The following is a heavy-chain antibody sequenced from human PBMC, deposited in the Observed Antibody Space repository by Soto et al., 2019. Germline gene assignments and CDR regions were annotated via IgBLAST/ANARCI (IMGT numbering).Heavy chain of an antibody. J-gene: IGHJ4*02. CDR1: GGSISSGAYY. D-gene: IGHD3-16*01. Sequence: QVQLQESGPGLVKPSQTLSLTCTVSGGSISSGAYYWSWIRQHPGKGLEWIGYIYYSGNTYYNPSLNSRVTIAVDTSKNQFSLKLISVTAADTAVYYCARVGLRLGDYFDYWGQGTLVSVSS. V-gene: IGHV4-31*03. CDR2: IYYSGNT. CDR3: ARVGLRLGDYFDY.